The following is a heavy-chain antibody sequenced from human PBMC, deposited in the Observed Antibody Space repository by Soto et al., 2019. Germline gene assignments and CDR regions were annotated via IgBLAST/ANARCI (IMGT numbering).Heavy chain of an antibody. J-gene: IGHJ3*02. Sequence: QLQLQESGSGLVKPSQTLSLTCTVSGGSITSGGFAWNWIRQPPGKGLEWIGNTYHNGSPYYNPSLRSRVTISVDGSKNQFSLTLNSVTAADTAVYYCARSTPTSDRTFNIWGQGTMVTVSS. D-gene: IGHD1-1*01. CDR1: GGSITSGGFA. CDR3: ARSTPTSDRTFNI. CDR2: TYHNGSP. V-gene: IGHV4-30-2*01.